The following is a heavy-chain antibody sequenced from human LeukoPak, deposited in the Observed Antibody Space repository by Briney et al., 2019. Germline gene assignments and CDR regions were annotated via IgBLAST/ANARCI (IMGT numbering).Heavy chain of an antibody. D-gene: IGHD2-2*01. CDR2: TNPSTGVT. CDR1: VYTFTGSY. V-gene: IGHV1-2*02. Sequence: AASVKVSCKTSVYTFTGSYLHRVRQVPGPGLEWTSWTNPSTGVTKSTQPFEGRVTMTRDTSNTTGYLELRSLRLDDTATYYCARGGAFCSITKCHEFDHWGQGTLVIVSS. CDR3: ARGGAFCSITKCHEFDH. J-gene: IGHJ4*02.